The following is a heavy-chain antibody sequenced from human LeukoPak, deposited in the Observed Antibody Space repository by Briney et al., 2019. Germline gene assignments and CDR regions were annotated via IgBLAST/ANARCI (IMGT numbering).Heavy chain of an antibody. Sequence: SETLSPTCAVYGGSFSGYYWSWIRQPPGKGLEWIGEINHSRSTNYNPSLKSRVTISVDTSKNQFSLKLSSVTAAETAVYYCARSGSYPGGNFDYWGQGTLVTVSS. CDR2: INHSRST. CDR1: GGSFSGYY. D-gene: IGHD1-26*01. V-gene: IGHV4-34*01. CDR3: ARSGSYPGGNFDY. J-gene: IGHJ4*02.